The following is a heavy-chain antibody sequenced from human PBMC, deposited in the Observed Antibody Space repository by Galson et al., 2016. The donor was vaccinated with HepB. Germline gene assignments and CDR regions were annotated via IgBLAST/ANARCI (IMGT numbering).Heavy chain of an antibody. CDR2: ISAYNDNT. CDR1: GYTFTSYG. Sequence: SVKVSCKASGYTFTSYGISWVRQAPGQGLEWMGWISAYNDNTNYAQKLQGRVTMTTHTSTSTAYMELRSLRSDDTAVYYCARADSGYLNWFDPWGQGTLVTVSS. CDR3: ARADSGYLNWFDP. J-gene: IGHJ5*02. V-gene: IGHV1-18*01. D-gene: IGHD3-22*01.